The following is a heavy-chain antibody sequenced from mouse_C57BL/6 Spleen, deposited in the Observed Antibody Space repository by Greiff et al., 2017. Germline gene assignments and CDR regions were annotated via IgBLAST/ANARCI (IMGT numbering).Heavy chain of an antibody. V-gene: IGHV2-2*01. J-gene: IGHJ1*03. D-gene: IGHD1-1*01. CDR2: IWSGGST. CDR3: ARSHYYGSSHWYFDV. Sequence: VQGVESGPGLVQPSQSLSITCTVSGFSLTSYGVHWVRQSPGKGLEWLGVIWSGGSTDYNAAFISRLSISKDNSKSQVFFKMNSLQADDTAIYYCARSHYYGSSHWYFDVWGTGTTVTVSS. CDR1: GFSLTSYG.